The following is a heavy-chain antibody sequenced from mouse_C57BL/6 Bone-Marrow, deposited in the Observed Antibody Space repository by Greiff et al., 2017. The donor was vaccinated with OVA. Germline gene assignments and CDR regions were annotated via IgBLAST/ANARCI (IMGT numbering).Heavy chain of an antibody. CDR1: GFSLTSYG. V-gene: IGHV2-2*01. J-gene: IGHJ3*01. D-gene: IGHD1-1*01. Sequence: VKVVESGPGLVQPSQSLSITCTVSGFSLTSYGVHWVRQSPGKGLEWLGVIWSGGSTDYNAAFISRLSISKDNSKSQVFFKMNSLQADDTAIYYCARKTYGSSLWFAYWGQGTLVTVSA. CDR2: IWSGGST. CDR3: ARKTYGSSLWFAY.